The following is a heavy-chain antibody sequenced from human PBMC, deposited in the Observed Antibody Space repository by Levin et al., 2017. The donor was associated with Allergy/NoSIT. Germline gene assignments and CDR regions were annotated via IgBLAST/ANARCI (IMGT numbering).Heavy chain of an antibody. V-gene: IGHV1-8*02. CDR3: AREGLDY. CDR1: GYTFASYD. CDR2: MNPNSGST. J-gene: IGHJ4*02. Sequence: GESLKISCKASGYTFASYDINWVRQATGQGLEWMGYMNPNSGSTVYAQNFQGRFTMTWDTSISTAYMELSSLRSEDTAVYYCAREGLDYWGQGTLVTVSS.